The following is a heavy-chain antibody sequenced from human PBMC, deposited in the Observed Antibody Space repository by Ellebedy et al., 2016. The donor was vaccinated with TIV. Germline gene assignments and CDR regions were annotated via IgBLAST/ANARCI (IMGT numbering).Heavy chain of an antibody. D-gene: IGHD5-18*01. Sequence: GESLKISCAASGFTVSSNYMSWVRQAPGKGLEWVSVIYSGGTTHYADTVKGRFTISRDKSKNTMYLQMNSLRAGDTAVYYYAGHGDRAMTHWGQGTLVTVSS. CDR1: GFTVSSNY. J-gene: IGHJ4*02. CDR2: IYSGGTT. CDR3: AGHGDRAMTH. V-gene: IGHV3-66*04.